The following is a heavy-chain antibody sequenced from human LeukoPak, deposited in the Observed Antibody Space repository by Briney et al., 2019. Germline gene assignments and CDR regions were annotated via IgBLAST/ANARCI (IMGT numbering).Heavy chain of an antibody. CDR2: IGYSAGDT. CDR1: GFTVSSYA. CDR3: AKDDDGHHHGVDH. V-gene: IGHV3-23*01. Sequence: GGSLRLSCAASGFTVSSYAMTWVRQAPGKGLEWVSAIGYSAGDTYYADSVKGRFAISRDNSMNTLYLQMSSLRADDTALYYCAKDDDGHHHGVDHWGQGTLVTVSS. J-gene: IGHJ4*02. D-gene: IGHD4-17*01.